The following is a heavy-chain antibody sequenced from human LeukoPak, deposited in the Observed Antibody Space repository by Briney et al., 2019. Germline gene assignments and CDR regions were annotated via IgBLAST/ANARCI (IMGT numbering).Heavy chain of an antibody. Sequence: GGSLRLSCTASGFTFGDYAMSWVRQAPGKGLEWVGFIRSKAYGGTTEYAASVKGRFTISRDDSKSIAYLQMNSLKTEDTAVYYCTRDPYYYGSGSFFDYWGQGTLVTVSS. V-gene: IGHV3-49*04. CDR2: IRSKAYGGTT. CDR1: GFTFGDYA. CDR3: TRDPYYYGSGSFFDY. D-gene: IGHD3-10*01. J-gene: IGHJ4*02.